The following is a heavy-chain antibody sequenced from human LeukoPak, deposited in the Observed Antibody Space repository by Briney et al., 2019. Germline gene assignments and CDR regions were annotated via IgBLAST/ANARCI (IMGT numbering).Heavy chain of an antibody. J-gene: IGHJ4*02. CDR3: ARVAAAGRDY. CDR2: ISAYNGNT. D-gene: IGHD6-13*01. CDR1: GYTFTSYG. V-gene: IGHV1-18*01. Sequence: ASVNVSCKASGYTFTSYGISWVRQASGQGPERMGWISAYNGNTIYAQKLQGRVTMTTDTSTSTAYMELRSLRSDDTAVYYCARVAAAGRDYWGQGTLVTVSS.